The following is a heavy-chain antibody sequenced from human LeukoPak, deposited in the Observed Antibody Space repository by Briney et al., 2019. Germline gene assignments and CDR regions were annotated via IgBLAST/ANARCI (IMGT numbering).Heavy chain of an antibody. CDR2: IYYTGST. V-gene: IGHV4-39*07. CDR1: RGSVSSSTYY. J-gene: IGHJ4*02. D-gene: IGHD2-8*01. CDR3: TAEKNGSPHY. Sequence: PSETLSLTCTVSRGSVSSSTYYWSWVRQPPGKGLELIASIYYTGSTYYNPSLKSRVTISLDMSKNEFFLTMTSVTAADTAVYFCTAEKNGSPHYWGQGTQVTVSS.